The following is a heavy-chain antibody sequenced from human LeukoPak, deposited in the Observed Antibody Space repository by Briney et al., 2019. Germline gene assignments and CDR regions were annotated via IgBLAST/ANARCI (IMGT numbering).Heavy chain of an antibody. V-gene: IGHV1-3*01. D-gene: IGHD6-6*01. CDR1: GYTFTNYA. Sequence: ASVKVSCKASGYTFTNYALHWVRQAPGQRLEWMGWINAGDGNIKYSQDFQGRVTITRDTSASTAYMDLSSLRSDDTAVYYCATEYSSNKDAFDIWGQGTMVTVSS. CDR3: ATEYSSNKDAFDI. J-gene: IGHJ3*02. CDR2: INAGDGNI.